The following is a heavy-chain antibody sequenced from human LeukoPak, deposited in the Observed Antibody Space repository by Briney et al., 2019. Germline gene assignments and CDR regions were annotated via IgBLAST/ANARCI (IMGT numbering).Heavy chain of an antibody. CDR2: MSGSGGST. D-gene: IGHD2-2*01. V-gene: IGHV3-23*01. CDR3: AKVGYCTSTSCYYYYMDV. CDR1: GFTFSSYA. J-gene: IGHJ6*03. Sequence: GGSLRLSCAASGFTFSSYAMSWVRQAPGKGLEWVSAMSGSGGSTNYADSVKGRFTISRDNSKNTLYLQMNSLRAEGTAVYYCAKVGYCTSTSCYYYYMDVWGKGTTVTVSS.